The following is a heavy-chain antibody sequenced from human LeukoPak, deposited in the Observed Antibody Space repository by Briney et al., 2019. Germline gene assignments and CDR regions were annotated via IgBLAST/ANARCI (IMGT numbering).Heavy chain of an antibody. CDR2: IWYDGSNK. D-gene: IGHD4-23*01. CDR1: GFTFSSYD. J-gene: IGHJ3*02. V-gene: IGHV3-33*08. Sequence: GGSLRLSCAASGFTFSSYDMHWVRQAPGKGLEWVAVIWYDGSNKYYADSVKGRFTISRDNSKNTLYLQMNSLRAEDTAVYYCARDDYGGKLDIWGQGTVVTVSS. CDR3: ARDDYGGKLDI.